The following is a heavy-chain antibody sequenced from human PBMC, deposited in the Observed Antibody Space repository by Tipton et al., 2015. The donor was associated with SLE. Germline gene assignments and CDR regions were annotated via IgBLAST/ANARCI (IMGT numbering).Heavy chain of an antibody. CDR1: GGSFGGAY. CDR2: SISHSGST. Sequence: TLSLTCAVSGGSFGGAYWTWIRQPPGKGLEWIGESISHSGSTNYNPSLESRVNISVDVSKNQYSLKLTSVTTADTAVYYCARAGGGDSNWFGPWGQGTLVTVSS. CDR3: ARAGGGDSNWFGP. V-gene: IGHV4-34*01. J-gene: IGHJ5*02. D-gene: IGHD2-21*01.